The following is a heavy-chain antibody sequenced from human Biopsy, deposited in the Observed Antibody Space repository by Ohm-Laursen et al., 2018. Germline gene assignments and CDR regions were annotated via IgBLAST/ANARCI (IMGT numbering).Heavy chain of an antibody. CDR3: TKNTQWEGSGYLDAFHI. J-gene: IGHJ3*02. V-gene: IGHV3-9*01. Sequence: SLRLSCTASGFRFDNTGMHWVRQGLGKSLEWVAGISWSSDSITYAKSVTGRFTISRDNGENSLYLQMNSLRPEDTALYYCTKNTQWEGSGYLDAFHIWGHGAMVTVSS. CDR2: ISWSSDSI. D-gene: IGHD3-22*01. CDR1: GFRFDNTG.